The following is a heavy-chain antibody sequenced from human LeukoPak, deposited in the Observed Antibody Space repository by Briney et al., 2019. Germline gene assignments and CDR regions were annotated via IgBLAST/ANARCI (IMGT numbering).Heavy chain of an antibody. Sequence: SQTLSLTCTVSGGSISSGGYYWSWIRQHPGKGLEWIGYIYYSGSTNYNPSLKSRVTISVDTSKNQFSLKLSSVTAADTAVYYCARQIIVATISYFDYWGQGTLVTVSS. CDR3: ARQIIVATISYFDY. D-gene: IGHD5-12*01. CDR2: IYYSGST. V-gene: IGHV4-31*03. J-gene: IGHJ4*02. CDR1: GGSISSGGYY.